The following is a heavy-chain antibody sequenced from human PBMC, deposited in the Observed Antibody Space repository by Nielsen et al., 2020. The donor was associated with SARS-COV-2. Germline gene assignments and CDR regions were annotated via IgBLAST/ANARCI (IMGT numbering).Heavy chain of an antibody. J-gene: IGHJ4*02. V-gene: IGHV4-59*13. Sequence: SETLSLTCTVSGGSISSYYWSWIRQPPGKGLEWIGYIYYSGSTNYNPSLKSRVTISVDTSKNQFSLKLSSVTAADTAVYYCAREDYYGSLFDYWGQGTLVTVSS. CDR3: AREDYYGSLFDY. CDR1: GGSISSYY. D-gene: IGHD3-10*01. CDR2: IYYSGST.